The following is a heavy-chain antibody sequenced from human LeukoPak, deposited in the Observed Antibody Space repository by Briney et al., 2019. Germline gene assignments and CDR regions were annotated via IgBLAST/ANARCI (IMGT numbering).Heavy chain of an antibody. D-gene: IGHD3-3*01. V-gene: IGHV1-8*03. CDR1: GYRFSTYD. CDR3: ARGPHYDFWSGPFLRGRLNWFDP. CDR2: MDPNSANT. Sequence: ASVKVSCKASGYRFSTYDINWIRQASGQGLEWMGWMDPNSANTGYAQKFQDRVTITWNTSISTAYMELSSLRSEDTAVYYCARGPHYDFWSGPFLRGRLNWFDPWGQGTLVTVSS. J-gene: IGHJ5*02.